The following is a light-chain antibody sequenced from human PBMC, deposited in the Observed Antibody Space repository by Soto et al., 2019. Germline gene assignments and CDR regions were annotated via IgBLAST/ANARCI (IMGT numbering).Light chain of an antibody. CDR1: QSVSSK. Sequence: EIVLTQSPATLSVSPGESATLSCLASQSVSSKLAWYQQKPGQAPRLLIYGASTRATGIPARFSGSGSGTEFTLTISSLQSEDFAVYYCLHYKDWPRWTFGQGTKVDI. V-gene: IGKV3-15*01. CDR2: GAS. CDR3: LHYKDWPRWT. J-gene: IGKJ1*01.